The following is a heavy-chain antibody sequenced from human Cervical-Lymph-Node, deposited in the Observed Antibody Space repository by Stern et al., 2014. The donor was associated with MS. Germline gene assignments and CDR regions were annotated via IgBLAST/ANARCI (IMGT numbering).Heavy chain of an antibody. CDR1: GFTFGRHS. D-gene: IGHD6-25*01. CDR2: ISFDGSSQ. Sequence: VQLVESGGGVVQPGRSLRLSCATSGFTFGRHSMHWVRQAPGKGLEWVAIISFDGSSQHYADSFKGRFTISRSNSNNTLFLQMNSLRVEDTAIYYCARPAAARYFDYWGQGSQVTVSS. V-gene: IGHV3-30-3*01. J-gene: IGHJ4*02. CDR3: ARPAAARYFDY.